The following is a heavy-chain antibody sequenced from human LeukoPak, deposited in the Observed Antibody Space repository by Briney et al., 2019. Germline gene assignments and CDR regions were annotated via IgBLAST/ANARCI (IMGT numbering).Heavy chain of an antibody. CDR1: GFTFSDYY. J-gene: IGHJ6*03. V-gene: IGHV3-11*04. CDR2: ISSSGSTI. Sequence: PGGSLRLSCAASGFTFSDYYMSWIRQAPGKGLEWVSYISSSGSTIYYADSVKGRFTISRDNAKNSLYLQMNSLRAEDTAVYYCARDVPSVVVVPAATLYYYYYMGVWGKGTAVTVSS. D-gene: IGHD2-2*01. CDR3: ARDVPSVVVVPAATLYYYYYMGV.